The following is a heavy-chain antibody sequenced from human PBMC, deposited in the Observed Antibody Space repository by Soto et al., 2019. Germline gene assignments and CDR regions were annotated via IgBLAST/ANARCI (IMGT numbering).Heavy chain of an antibody. CDR2: ISSSSSYI. CDR3: ARAMVRGNDAFYI. CDR1: GLTFSSYS. D-gene: IGHD3-10*01. V-gene: IGHV3-21*01. Sequence: GGSLRLSCAASGLTFSSYSMNWVRQAPGKGLEWVSSISSSSSYIYYADSVKGRFTISRDNAKNSLYLQMNSLRAEDTAVYYCARAMVRGNDAFYIWGQGTMVTVSS. J-gene: IGHJ3*02.